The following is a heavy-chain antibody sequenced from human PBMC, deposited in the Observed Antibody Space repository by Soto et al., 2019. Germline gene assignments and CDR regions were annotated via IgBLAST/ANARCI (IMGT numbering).Heavy chain of an antibody. Sequence: AASVKVSCKASGYTFTSYDINWVRQATGQGLEWMGWMNPNSGNTGYAQKFQGRVTMTRNTSISTAYMELSSLRSEDTAVYYCARETDLYSSSSYYYYMDVWGKGTTVTVSS. CDR3: ARETDLYSSSSYYYYMDV. J-gene: IGHJ6*03. D-gene: IGHD6-6*01. CDR2: MNPNSGNT. CDR1: GYTFTSYD. V-gene: IGHV1-8*01.